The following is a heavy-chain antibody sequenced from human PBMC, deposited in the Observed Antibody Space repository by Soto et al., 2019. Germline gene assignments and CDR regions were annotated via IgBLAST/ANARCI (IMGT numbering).Heavy chain of an antibody. J-gene: IGHJ4*02. CDR3: ARDRGAVTGQYFDY. CDR2: ISSSGTSA. CDR1: GFTFSAVY. Sequence: QVQLEESGGGLVKPGGSLRLSCAASGFTFSAVYMSWIRQAPNKGLEYISYISSSGTSANYADSVKGRFTISRDNAKNSMYLQMHSLRAEDTAVYYCARDRGAVTGQYFDYWGQGARVTVSS. V-gene: IGHV3-11*05. D-gene: IGHD6-19*01.